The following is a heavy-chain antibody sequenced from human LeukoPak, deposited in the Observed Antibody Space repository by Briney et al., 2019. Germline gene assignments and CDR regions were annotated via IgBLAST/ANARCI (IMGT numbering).Heavy chain of an antibody. CDR1: GYTLTELS. Sequence: ASVKVSCKVSGYTLTELSMHWVRQAPGKGLEWMGGFDPEDGETIYAQKFQGRVTMTEDTSTDTAYMELSSLRSEDTAVYYCATSLRREEQLALDYWGQGTLVTVSS. D-gene: IGHD6-13*01. CDR3: ATSLRREEQLALDY. J-gene: IGHJ4*02. V-gene: IGHV1-24*01. CDR2: FDPEDGET.